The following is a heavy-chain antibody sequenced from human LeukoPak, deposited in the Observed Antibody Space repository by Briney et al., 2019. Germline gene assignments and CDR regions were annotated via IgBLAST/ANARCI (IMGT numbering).Heavy chain of an antibody. CDR1: GGSISSYY. Sequence: NPSETLSLTCTVSGGSISSYYWSWIRQPPGKGLEWIGYIYYSGSTNYNPSLKSRVTISVDTSKNQFSLKLSSVTAADTAVYYCARGHDWFDPWGQGTLVTVSS. CDR3: ARGHDWFDP. CDR2: IYYSGST. V-gene: IGHV4-59*08. J-gene: IGHJ5*02.